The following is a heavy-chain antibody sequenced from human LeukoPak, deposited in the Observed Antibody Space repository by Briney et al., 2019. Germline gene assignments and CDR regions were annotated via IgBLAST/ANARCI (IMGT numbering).Heavy chain of an antibody. CDR3: AKDRSRDLVVGYNWFDP. CDR2: IRYDGSNK. Sequence: PGGSLRLSCAASGFTFSSYGMHWVRQAPGKGLEWVAFIRYDGSNKYYTDSVKGRFTISRDNSKNTLYLQMNSLRAEDTAVYYCAKDRSRDLVVGYNWFDPWGQGTLVIVS. J-gene: IGHJ5*02. CDR1: GFTFSSYG. V-gene: IGHV3-30*02. D-gene: IGHD2-15*01.